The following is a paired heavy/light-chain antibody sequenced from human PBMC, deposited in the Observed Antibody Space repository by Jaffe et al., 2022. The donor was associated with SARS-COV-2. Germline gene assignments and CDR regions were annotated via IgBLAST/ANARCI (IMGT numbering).Heavy chain of an antibody. V-gene: IGHV3-23*01. Sequence: EVQLLESGGGLVQPGGSLRLSCAASGFPFKNYALSWVRQAPGKGLEWVSLISVSGGSTYYAESVKGRFTISRDNSKNTLYLQMSGLRAEDTAVYYCAKGQYYYDSSGYRLFDYWGQGALVTVSS. J-gene: IGHJ4*02. D-gene: IGHD3-22*01. CDR2: ISVSGGST. CDR1: GFPFKNYA. CDR3: AKGQYYYDSSGYRLFDY.
Light chain of an antibody. CDR3: QQYYSSPLT. V-gene: IGKV3-20*01. CDR1: QSVTSSY. CDR2: GAS. J-gene: IGKJ4*01. Sequence: EIVLTQSPGTLSLSPGERASLSCRASQSVTSSYLAWYQQKFGQAPRLLIYGASSRATGIPDRFSGSGSGTDFTLTISSLEPEDFAVYYCQQYYSSPLTFGGGTKVEIK.